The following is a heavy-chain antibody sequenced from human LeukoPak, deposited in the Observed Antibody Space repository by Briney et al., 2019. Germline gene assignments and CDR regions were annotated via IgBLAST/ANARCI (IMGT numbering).Heavy chain of an antibody. CDR2: ISYDGSNK. Sequence: PGGSLRLSCAASGFTFSSYAMHWVRQAPGKGLEWVAVISYDGSNKYYAGSVKGRFTISRDNSKNTLYLQMNSLRAEDTAVYYCAKDSRHCSGGSCPVDYWGQGTLVTVSS. V-gene: IGHV3-30*04. J-gene: IGHJ4*02. CDR3: AKDSRHCSGGSCPVDY. CDR1: GFTFSSYA. D-gene: IGHD2-15*01.